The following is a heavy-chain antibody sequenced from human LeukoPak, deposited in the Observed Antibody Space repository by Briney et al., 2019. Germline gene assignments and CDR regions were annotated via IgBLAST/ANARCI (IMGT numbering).Heavy chain of an antibody. J-gene: IGHJ5*02. V-gene: IGHV1-18*01. Sequence: ASVKVSCKASGYTFTSYGISWVRQAPGQGLEWMGWISAYNGNTNYAQKLQGRVTMATDTSTSTAYMELRSLRSDDTAVYYCARDLPGDQTIFGVVIIGSLYWFGPWGQGTLVTVSS. D-gene: IGHD3-3*01. CDR1: GYTFTSYG. CDR3: ARDLPGDQTIFGVVIIGSLYWFGP. CDR2: ISAYNGNT.